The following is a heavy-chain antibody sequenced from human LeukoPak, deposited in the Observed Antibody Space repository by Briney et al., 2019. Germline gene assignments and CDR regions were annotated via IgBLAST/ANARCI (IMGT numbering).Heavy chain of an antibody. D-gene: IGHD3-3*01. CDR1: GGSISSGDYY. J-gene: IGHJ4*02. Sequence: PSQTLSLTCTVSGGSISSGDYYWSWIRQPPGKGLEWIGYIYYSGSTYYNPSLKSRVTISVDTSKNQFSLKLSSVTAADTAVYYCARGRTIFGGSPFDYWGQGTLVTVSS. CDR3: ARGRTIFGGSPFDY. V-gene: IGHV4-30-4*01. CDR2: IYYSGST.